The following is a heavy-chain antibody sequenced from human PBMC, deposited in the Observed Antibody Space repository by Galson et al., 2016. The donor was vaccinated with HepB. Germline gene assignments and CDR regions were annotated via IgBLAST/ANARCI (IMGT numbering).Heavy chain of an antibody. J-gene: IGHJ5*01. Sequence: SETLSLTCTVSGASISGGNFYWGWIRQPLGRGLEWIASIHFGGNTYYNPSPKSRVRISVDTSTNRFSLKLTSVTAADTAVYYCAKHGTSRQVGESSHFDSWGQGTLVTVSS. CDR3: AKHGTSRQVGESSHFDS. CDR1: GASISGGNFY. D-gene: IGHD3-10*01. V-gene: IGHV4-39*01. CDR2: IHFGGNT.